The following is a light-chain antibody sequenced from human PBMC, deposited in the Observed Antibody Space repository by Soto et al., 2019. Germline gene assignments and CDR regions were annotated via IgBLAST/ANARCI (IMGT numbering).Light chain of an antibody. CDR3: QQRSNWPPYT. J-gene: IGKJ2*01. Sequence: EVVLTQSPATLSLSPGERATLSCRASQSVSSYLAWYQQKPGQAPRLLIYDASIRATGIPTRFSGSGSGTDFTLTISSLEPEDFAVYYCQQRSNWPPYTFGQGTKLEIK. CDR1: QSVSSY. CDR2: DAS. V-gene: IGKV3-11*01.